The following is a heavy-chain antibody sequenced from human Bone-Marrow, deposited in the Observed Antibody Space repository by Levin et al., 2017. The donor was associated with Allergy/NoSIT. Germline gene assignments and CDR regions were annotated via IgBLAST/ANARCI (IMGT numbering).Heavy chain of an antibody. D-gene: IGHD3-22*01. Sequence: GESLKISCKASGYTFTSYGISWVRQAPGQGLEWMGWISAYNGNTNYAQKLQGRVTMTTDTSTSTAYMELRSLRSDDTAVYYCARDLYDSSGYYYGYWGQGTLVTVSS. V-gene: IGHV1-18*01. CDR1: GYTFTSYG. CDR3: ARDLYDSSGYYYGY. CDR2: ISAYNGNT. J-gene: IGHJ4*02.